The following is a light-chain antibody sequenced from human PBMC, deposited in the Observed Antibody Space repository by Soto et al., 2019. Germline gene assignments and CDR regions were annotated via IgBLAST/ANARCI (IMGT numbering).Light chain of an antibody. J-gene: IGLJ1*01. V-gene: IGLV1-40*01. CDR3: QSYDSTLSDRYV. Sequence: QSVLTQPHSVSGAPGQRVTISCTGSSSSIGAGYDVHWYQQRPGTAPKLLIFGNSNRPSGVPDRFSGSKSGTSASLTITGLQAEDEGDYYCQSYDSTLSDRYVFGSGPQLTVL. CDR2: GNS. CDR1: SSSIGAGYD.